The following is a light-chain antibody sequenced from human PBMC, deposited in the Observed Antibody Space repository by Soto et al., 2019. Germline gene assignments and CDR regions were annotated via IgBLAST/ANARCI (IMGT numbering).Light chain of an antibody. Sequence: EIVLTQSPGTLSLSPGERATLSCRASQSVSSSYLAWYRQGPGQAPRLLIYGASIRATGIPDRFSGSGSGTDFTLTISRLEPEDFAVFYCQQYGSSPSFGPGTKVDIK. J-gene: IGKJ3*01. CDR1: QSVSSSY. CDR3: QQYGSSPS. V-gene: IGKV3-20*01. CDR2: GAS.